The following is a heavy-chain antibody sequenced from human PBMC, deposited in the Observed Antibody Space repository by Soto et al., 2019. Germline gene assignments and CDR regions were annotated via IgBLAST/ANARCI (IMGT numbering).Heavy chain of an antibody. CDR3: AGCKGGSGSSIVS. CDR1: GGTFSSYA. J-gene: IGHJ5*02. Sequence: ASVKVSCKASGGTFSSYAISWVRQAPVQGLEWMGGIIPIFGTANYAQKFQGRVTITADESTSTAYMELSSLRSEDTAVYYWAGCKGGSGSSIVSWGQGTLVTVSS. V-gene: IGHV1-69*13. D-gene: IGHD3-10*01. CDR2: IIPIFGTA.